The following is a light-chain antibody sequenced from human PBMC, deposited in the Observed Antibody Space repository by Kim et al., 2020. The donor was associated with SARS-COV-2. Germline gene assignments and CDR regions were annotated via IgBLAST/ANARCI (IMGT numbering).Light chain of an antibody. CDR1: RCVTSNY. J-gene: IGKJ5*01. CDR3: HQYGSPPST. Sequence: SQGAKATLSCRAGRCVTSNYVAWYQQKPGQAPRLLIYIASSRATGIPERFSGSGSGTELTLIISRLEPEDFAVYYCHQYGSPPSTFGQGTRLEIK. V-gene: IGKV3-20*01. CDR2: IAS.